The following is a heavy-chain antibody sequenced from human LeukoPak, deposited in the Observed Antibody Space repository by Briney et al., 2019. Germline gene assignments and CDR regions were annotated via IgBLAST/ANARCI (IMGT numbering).Heavy chain of an antibody. J-gene: IGHJ5*02. Sequence: SETLSLTCTVSGDSLTGYYWGWIRQPPGKGLEWIGNIYYTGNTYYNPSLKSRVTISLDTSKNQFSLKVISMTAADTAVYYCARHYSYGYAVWFDPWGQGTLVTVSS. CDR3: ARHYSYGYAVWFDP. CDR2: IYYTGNT. V-gene: IGHV4-39*01. CDR1: GDSLTGYY. D-gene: IGHD5-18*01.